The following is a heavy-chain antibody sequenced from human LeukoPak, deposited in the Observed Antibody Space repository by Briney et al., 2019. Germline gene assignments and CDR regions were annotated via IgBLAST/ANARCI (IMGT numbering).Heavy chain of an antibody. J-gene: IGHJ4*02. V-gene: IGHV3-7*01. D-gene: IGHD3-10*01. CDR1: GFTFSSYW. Sequence: GGSLRLSCAASGFTFSSYWMSWVRQAPGKGLEWVANIKQDGSEKYYVDSVKGRFTISRDNDKNSLYLQMSSLRAEDTAVYYCARAMVRGVKIFDYWGQGTLVTVSS. CDR2: IKQDGSEK. CDR3: ARAMVRGVKIFDY.